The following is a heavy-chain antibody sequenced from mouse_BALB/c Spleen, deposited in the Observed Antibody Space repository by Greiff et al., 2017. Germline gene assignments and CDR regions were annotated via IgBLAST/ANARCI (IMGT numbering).Heavy chain of an antibody. CDR3: ARMITTYYFDY. Sequence: EVKLMESGPGLVKPSQSLSLTCTVTGYSITSDYAWNWIRQFPGNKLEWMGYISYSGSTSYNPSLKSRISITRDTSKNQFFLQLNSVTTEDTATYYCARMITTYYFDYWGQGTTLTVSS. V-gene: IGHV3-2*02. CDR1: GYSITSDYA. D-gene: IGHD2-4*01. CDR2: ISYSGST. J-gene: IGHJ2*01.